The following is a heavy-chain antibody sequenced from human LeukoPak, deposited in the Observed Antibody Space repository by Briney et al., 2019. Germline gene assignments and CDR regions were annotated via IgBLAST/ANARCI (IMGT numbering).Heavy chain of an antibody. CDR3: ARSLVRGVMGSQNAFDI. CDR1: GFTFSSYA. V-gene: IGHV3-30-3*01. D-gene: IGHD3-10*01. J-gene: IGHJ3*02. CDR2: ISYDGSNK. Sequence: QTGGSLGLSCAASGFTFSSYAMHWVRQAPGKGLEWVAVISYDGSNKYYADSVKGRFTISRDNSKNTLYLQMNSLRAEDTAVYYCARSLVRGVMGSQNAFDIWGQGTMVTVSS.